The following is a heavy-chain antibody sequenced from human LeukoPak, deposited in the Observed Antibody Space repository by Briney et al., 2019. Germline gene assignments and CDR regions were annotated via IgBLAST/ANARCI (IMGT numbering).Heavy chain of an antibody. D-gene: IGHD1-26*01. CDR1: GGSISSGGYY. J-gene: IGHJ4*02. V-gene: IGHV4-30-2*01. Sequence: SQTLSLTCAVSGGSISSGGYYWSWIRQPPGKGLEWIGEVHHSGSTNYNPSLKSRVTISADTSKNQFSLRLRSVTAADTAVYYCARGYSGNYGGIVDYWGQGTLVTVSS. CDR2: VHHSGST. CDR3: ARGYSGNYGGIVDY.